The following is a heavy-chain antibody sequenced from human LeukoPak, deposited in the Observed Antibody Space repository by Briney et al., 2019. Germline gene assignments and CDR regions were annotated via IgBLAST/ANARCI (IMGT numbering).Heavy chain of an antibody. D-gene: IGHD3-16*01. Sequence: GASVKVSCKASGYTFTSYGISWVRQAPGQGLEWVGWISPYNGNTNFAQKLQGRVTMTTDTSTNTAYLEVRSLRSDDTAVYYCARGETRNDYWGQGTLVTVSS. CDR2: ISPYNGNT. V-gene: IGHV1-18*01. CDR1: GYTFTSYG. CDR3: ARGETRNDY. J-gene: IGHJ4*02.